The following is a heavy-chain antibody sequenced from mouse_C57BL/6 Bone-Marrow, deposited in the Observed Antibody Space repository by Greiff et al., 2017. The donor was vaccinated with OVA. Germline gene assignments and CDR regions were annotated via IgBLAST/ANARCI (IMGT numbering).Heavy chain of an antibody. V-gene: IGHV1-55*01. CDR3: ANIYDGYSPFAY. D-gene: IGHD2-3*01. Sequence: QVQLQQPGAELVKPGASVKMSCKASGYTFTSYWITWVKQRPGQGLEWIGDIYPGSGSTNYNEKFKSKATLTVDTSSSTAYMQRSSLTSEDSAVYYCANIYDGYSPFAYWGQGTLVTVSA. CDR2: IYPGSGST. CDR1: GYTFTSYW. J-gene: IGHJ3*01.